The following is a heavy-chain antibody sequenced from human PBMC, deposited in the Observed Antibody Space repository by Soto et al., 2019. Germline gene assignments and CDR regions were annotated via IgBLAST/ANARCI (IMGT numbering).Heavy chain of an antibody. J-gene: IGHJ6*02. V-gene: IGHV1-3*01. CDR2: IDAGNGNT. Sequence: ASVKVSCKASGYTFTSYPTHWVRQAPGQRLEWMGWIDAGNGNTKYSQKFRGRVTFTTNTSASTAYMDLSSLRAEDTAVYYCVRPLPSGRNYGLDVWGQGTTVTVSS. CDR1: GYTFTSYP. CDR3: VRPLPSGRNYGLDV. D-gene: IGHD3-10*01.